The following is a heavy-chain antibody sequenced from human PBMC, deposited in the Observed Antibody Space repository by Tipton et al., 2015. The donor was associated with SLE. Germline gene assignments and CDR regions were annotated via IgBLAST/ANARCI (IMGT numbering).Heavy chain of an antibody. CDR2: ISYDGINK. CDR3: ARGDSSSLVGYFRH. Sequence: SLRLSCAVSGFSVSSSYMSWVRQAPGKGLEWVAVISYDGINKYYADSVKGRFTISRDYSSNTLYLQMNSLRAEDTAVFYCARGDSSSLVGYFRHWGQGTLVTVSS. D-gene: IGHD6-13*01. J-gene: IGHJ1*01. V-gene: IGHV3-30*03. CDR1: GFSVSSSY.